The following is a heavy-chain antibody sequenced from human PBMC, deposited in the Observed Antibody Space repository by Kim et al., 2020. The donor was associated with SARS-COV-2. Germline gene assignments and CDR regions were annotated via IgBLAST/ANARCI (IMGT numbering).Heavy chain of an antibody. CDR3: ARRSSSSDRCFYY. V-gene: IGHV4-34*01. CDR1: GGSFSGYY. CDR2: INHSGST. Sequence: AETLSLTCAAYGGSFSGYYRSWIRQPPGKGLEWIGEINHSGSTNYNPSLKSRVTISVDTSKNQFSLKLSSVTAADTAVYYCARRSSSSDRCFYYWGQGTL. D-gene: IGHD6-6*01. J-gene: IGHJ4*02.